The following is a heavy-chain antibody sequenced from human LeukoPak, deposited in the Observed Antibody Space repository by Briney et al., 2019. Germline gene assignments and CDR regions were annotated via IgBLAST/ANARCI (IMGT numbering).Heavy chain of an antibody. CDR2: IYYSGSS. CDR1: GGSLSSSSYY. V-gene: IGHV4-39*01. Sequence: SETLSLTRTLSGGSLSSSSYYWGWIRPPPGKGLEWIGSIYYSGSSYYSPSLKSRVTKSVVTSNNQFSLKLSSVTAADTAVYYCARRCYDSSGYHRFHFDYWGRGTMVTVSS. D-gene: IGHD3-22*01. CDR3: ARRCYDSSGYHRFHFDY. J-gene: IGHJ4*02.